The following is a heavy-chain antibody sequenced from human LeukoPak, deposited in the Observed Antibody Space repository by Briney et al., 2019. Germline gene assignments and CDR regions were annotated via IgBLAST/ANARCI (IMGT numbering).Heavy chain of an antibody. Sequence: GASVKVSCKASGYTFTGYYMHWVRQAPGQGLEWMGWINPNSGGTNYARKFQGRVTMTRDTSISTAYMELSRLRSDDTAVYYCARSEDIVVVPAAILDYWGQGTLVTVSS. D-gene: IGHD2-2*01. V-gene: IGHV1-2*02. CDR1: GYTFTGYY. CDR2: INPNSGGT. J-gene: IGHJ4*02. CDR3: ARSEDIVVVPAAILDY.